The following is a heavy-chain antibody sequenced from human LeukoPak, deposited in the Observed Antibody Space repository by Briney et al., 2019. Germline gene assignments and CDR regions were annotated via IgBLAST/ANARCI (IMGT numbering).Heavy chain of an antibody. V-gene: IGHV4-59*08. CDR1: GGSISSYY. CDR3: ARLGPLVGATVLLPTFDAFDI. J-gene: IGHJ3*02. CDR2: IYYSGST. D-gene: IGHD1-26*01. Sequence: SETLSLTCTVSGGSISSYYWSWIRQPPGKGLEWIGYIYYSGSTNYNPSLKSRVTISVDTSKNQFSLKLSSVTAADTAVHYCARLGPLVGATVLLPTFDAFDIWGQGTMVTVSS.